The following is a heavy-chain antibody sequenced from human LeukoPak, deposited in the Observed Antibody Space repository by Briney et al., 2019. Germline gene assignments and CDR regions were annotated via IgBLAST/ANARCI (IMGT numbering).Heavy chain of an antibody. V-gene: IGHV3-23*01. CDR1: GFTVSHYY. CDR2: ISGSGGST. J-gene: IGHJ4*02. Sequence: GSLRLSCAASGFTVSHYYMTWVRQAPGKGLEWVSAISGSGGSTYYADSVKGRFTISRDNSKNTLYLQMNSLRAEDTAIYYCAKDPLIRPGYSSTWYDYWGQGTLVTVSS. CDR3: AKDPLIRPGYSSTWYDY. D-gene: IGHD6-13*01.